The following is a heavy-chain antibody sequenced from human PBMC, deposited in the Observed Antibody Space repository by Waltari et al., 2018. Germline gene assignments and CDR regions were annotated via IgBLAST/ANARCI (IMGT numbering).Heavy chain of an antibody. CDR3: ARDWIVAGTAGDHHYYGMDV. CDR1: GVTVDDIS. D-gene: IGHD6-19*01. CDR2: LYSGGTP. V-gene: IGHV3-66*02. J-gene: IGHJ6*02. Sequence: EVQLVESGGGLVQPGGSLRLSCAASGVTVDDISVSWVRQAPGKGREWVSLLYSGGTPFSADSVKGRCSVSRDISKNSLYLQMDSLRAEDTSVYYCARDWIVAGTAGDHHYYGMDVWGQGTTVTVSS.